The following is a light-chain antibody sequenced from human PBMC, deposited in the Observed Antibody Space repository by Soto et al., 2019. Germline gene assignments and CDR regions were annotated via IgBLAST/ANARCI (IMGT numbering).Light chain of an antibody. CDR2: GAS. Sequence: EIVLTQSPGTLSLSPGERATLSCRASQSVTSSYLAWYQQKPGQAPRLLIYGASSRATGIPDRFSGSGSGTDFTLAIGRLEPEDFAVYYCQQYGRSPWTFGQGTRVYMK. CDR3: QQYGRSPWT. V-gene: IGKV3-20*01. J-gene: IGKJ1*01. CDR1: QSVTSSY.